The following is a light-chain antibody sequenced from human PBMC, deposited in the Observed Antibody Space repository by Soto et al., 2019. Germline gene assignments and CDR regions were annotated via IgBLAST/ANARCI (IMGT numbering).Light chain of an antibody. V-gene: IGKV3-20*01. CDR2: GAS. J-gene: IGKJ4*01. CDR1: QSVSSSY. CDR3: QQYGSSPPLT. Sequence: EIVLTQSPGTLSLSPGERATLSCRASQSVSSSYLAWYQQKPGQAPRLLIYGASSRATGIPDRFSGSGSGTEFTLTISRLEPEAFAVYYCQQYGSSPPLTFGGGTKVEIK.